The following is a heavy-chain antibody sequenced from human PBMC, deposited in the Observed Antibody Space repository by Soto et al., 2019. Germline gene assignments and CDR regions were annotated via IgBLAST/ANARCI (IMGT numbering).Heavy chain of an antibody. CDR3: ADSWLPTSY. V-gene: IGHV3-74*01. D-gene: IGHD5-12*01. Sequence: GPLRLSCAASGXRFSHYCMHWVRQAPGKGLVWVSRISPDGRTTTCADSVKGRFTISRENAKSTLYMQMHSMTAEDGAVYYCADSWLPTSYWGPGTLGTVSS. J-gene: IGHJ4*02. CDR2: ISPDGRTT. CDR1: GXRFSHYC.